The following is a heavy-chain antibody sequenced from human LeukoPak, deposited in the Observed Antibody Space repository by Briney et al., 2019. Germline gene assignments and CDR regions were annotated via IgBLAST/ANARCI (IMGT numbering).Heavy chain of an antibody. J-gene: IGHJ5*02. Sequence: SETLSLTCTVSSGSINSYDWSWIRQPPGKGLEWIGYINYSGSTNYNPSLKRRVTISVDTSKSPSSLQLGSVTAADSAVYSCARHILYSKKPSFDPWGPGNLVTVSS. D-gene: IGHD4-11*01. CDR3: ARHILYSKKPSFDP. CDR2: INYSGST. V-gene: IGHV4-59*01. CDR1: SGSINSYD.